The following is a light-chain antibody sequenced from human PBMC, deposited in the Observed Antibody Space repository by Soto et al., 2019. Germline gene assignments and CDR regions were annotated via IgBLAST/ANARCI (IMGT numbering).Light chain of an antibody. V-gene: IGKV3-20*01. CDR1: QSFINSY. J-gene: IGKJ1*01. CDR2: GAS. Sequence: EIVLTQSPGTLSLSPGERATLSCRASQSFINSYLAWYQQKPGQAPRLLIYGASNRATGIPDRFSGSGSGTDFTLTISRLEPEDFAVYYCQQYGSSGTFGQGTKVDIK. CDR3: QQYGSSGT.